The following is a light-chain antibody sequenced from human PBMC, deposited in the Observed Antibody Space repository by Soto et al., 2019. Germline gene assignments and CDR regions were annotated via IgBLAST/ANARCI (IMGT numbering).Light chain of an antibody. CDR3: AAWDDSLSGPWV. Sequence: QAVVTQPPSASGTPGQRVTISCSGTSSNIGSNYVYWYQQLPGTAPKLRIYRNNQRPSGVPDRLSGSKSGTSASLAVGGLRSEDEADYYCAAWDDSLSGPWVFGGGTQLTVL. CDR2: RNN. CDR1: SSNIGSNY. J-gene: IGLJ3*02. V-gene: IGLV1-47*01.